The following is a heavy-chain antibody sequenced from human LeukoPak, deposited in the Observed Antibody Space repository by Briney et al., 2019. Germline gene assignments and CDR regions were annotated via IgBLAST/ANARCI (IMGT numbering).Heavy chain of an antibody. Sequence: GGSLRLSCAASGFTFSSYTMNWVRQAPGKGLEWVSSISSSSSYIYYAHSVKGRFTISRDNAKNSLYLQMNSLRAEDTAVYYCARDRGNQRGYYYYYMDVWGTGTTVTVSS. D-gene: IGHD1-14*01. CDR3: ARDRGNQRGYYYYYMDV. V-gene: IGHV3-21*01. J-gene: IGHJ6*03. CDR1: GFTFSSYT. CDR2: ISSSSSYI.